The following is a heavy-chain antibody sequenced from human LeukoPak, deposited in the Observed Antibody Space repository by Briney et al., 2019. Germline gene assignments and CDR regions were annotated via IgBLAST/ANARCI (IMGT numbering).Heavy chain of an antibody. CDR3: VRDADGGNSWFDS. V-gene: IGHV3-21*01. CDR1: GFVFSTHS. CDR2: ISSSSGDI. D-gene: IGHD4-23*01. Sequence: GGSLRLSCAASGFVFSTHSMNWVRQAPGKGLEWVSGISSSSGDIYYADSVRGRFTISRDDAKKSLYLQMNSLRAEDTAVYYCVRDADGGNSWFDSWGQGTLVTVSS. J-gene: IGHJ5*01.